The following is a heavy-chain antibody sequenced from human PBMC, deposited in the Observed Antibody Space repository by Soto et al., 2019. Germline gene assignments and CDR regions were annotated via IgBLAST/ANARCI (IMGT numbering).Heavy chain of an antibody. CDR1: GFTFSSYA. D-gene: IGHD6-13*01. V-gene: IGHV3-23*01. CDR2: ISGSGGST. Sequence: GGSLRLSCAASGFTFSSYAMSWVRQAPGKGLEWVSAISGSGGSTYYADSVMGRFTISRDDSKNTLYLLMNSLRAEDTAVYYCAKESEKQMVPVDYWGQGTLVTVSS. J-gene: IGHJ4*02. CDR3: AKESEKQMVPVDY.